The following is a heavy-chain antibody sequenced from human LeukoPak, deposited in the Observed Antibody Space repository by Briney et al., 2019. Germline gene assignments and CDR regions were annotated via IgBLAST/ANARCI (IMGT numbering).Heavy chain of an antibody. Sequence: PGGSLRLSCAASGFTFSSYSMNWVRQAPEKGLEWVSSISSSSSYIYYADSVKGRFTISRDNAKNSLYLQMNSLRAEDTAVYYCASEGSGYDYSVADWGQGNLVTVSS. D-gene: IGHD5-12*01. CDR2: ISSSSSYI. CDR3: ASEGSGYDYSVAD. V-gene: IGHV3-21*01. CDR1: GFTFSSYS. J-gene: IGHJ4*02.